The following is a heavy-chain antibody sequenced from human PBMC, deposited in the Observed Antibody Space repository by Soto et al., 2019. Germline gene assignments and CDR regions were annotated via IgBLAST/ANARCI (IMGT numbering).Heavy chain of an antibody. Sequence: ASVKVSCKASGYTFTSYYIHWVRQAPGQGLEWMGWINPITGGTNYAPKFQGRVTMTRDTSITTAYMELSRLRSDDTAVYYCARNYYGSSDRDYLDYWGQGTPVTVSS. CDR3: ARNYYGSSDRDYLDY. V-gene: IGHV1-2*02. D-gene: IGHD3-22*01. CDR1: GYTFTSYY. CDR2: INPITGGT. J-gene: IGHJ4*02.